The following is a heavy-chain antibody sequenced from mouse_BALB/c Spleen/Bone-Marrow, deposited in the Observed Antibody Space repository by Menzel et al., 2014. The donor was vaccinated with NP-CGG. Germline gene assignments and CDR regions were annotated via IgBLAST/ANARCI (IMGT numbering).Heavy chain of an antibody. J-gene: IGHJ1*01. CDR3: TRSNYGYWYFDV. CDR1: GYSFTGYF. D-gene: IGHD1-1*01. CDR2: INPYNGDT. Sequence: VQLQQPGPELVKPGASVKISCKASGYSFTGYFMNWVMQSHGKSLEWIGRINPYNGDTFYNQKFKGKATLTVDKSSSTAYMQLSSLTSEDSAVYYCTRSNYGYWYFDVWGAGTTVTVSS. V-gene: IGHV1-20*01.